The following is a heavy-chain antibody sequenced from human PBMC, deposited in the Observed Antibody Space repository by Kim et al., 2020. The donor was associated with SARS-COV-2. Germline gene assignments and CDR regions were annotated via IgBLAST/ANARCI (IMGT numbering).Heavy chain of an antibody. J-gene: IGHJ6*02. D-gene: IGHD3-10*01. V-gene: IGHV5-10-1*01. CDR3: ARQYYYGSGTYYYGMDV. Sequence: GESLKISCKGSGYSFTSYWISWVRQMPGKGLEWMGRIDPSDSYTNYSPSFQGHVTISADKSISTAYQQWSSLKASDTAMYYCARQYYYGSGTYYYGMDVWGQGTTVTVSS. CDR1: GYSFTSYW. CDR2: IDPSDSYT.